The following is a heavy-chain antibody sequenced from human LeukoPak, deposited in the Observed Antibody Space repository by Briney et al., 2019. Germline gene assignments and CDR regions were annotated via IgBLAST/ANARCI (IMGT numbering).Heavy chain of an antibody. J-gene: IGHJ4*02. CDR2: IYYSGST. Sequence: PSETLSLTCTVSGGSIRSYYWSWIRQPPGKGLEWIGYIYYSGSTNYNPSLKSRVTISVDTSKNQFSLKLTSVTAADTAVYYCARTSLDTSGYYQVVAYYFDYWGQGTLVTVSS. CDR3: ARTSLDTSGYYQVVAYYFDY. CDR1: GGSIRSYY. V-gene: IGHV4-59*01. D-gene: IGHD3-22*01.